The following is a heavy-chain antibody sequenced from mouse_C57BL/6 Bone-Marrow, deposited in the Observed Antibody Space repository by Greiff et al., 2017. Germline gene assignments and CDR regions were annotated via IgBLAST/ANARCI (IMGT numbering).Heavy chain of an antibody. J-gene: IGHJ1*03. CDR2: ISSGGSYT. V-gene: IGHV5-6*02. Sequence: DVKLQESGGDLVKPGGSLKLSCAASGFTFSSYGMSWVRQTPDKRLEWVATISSGGSYTYYPDSVKGRFTISRDNAKNTLYLQMSSLKSEDTAMYYCARDGYWYFDVWGTGTTVTVSS. CDR1: GFTFSSYG. CDR3: ARDGYWYFDV.